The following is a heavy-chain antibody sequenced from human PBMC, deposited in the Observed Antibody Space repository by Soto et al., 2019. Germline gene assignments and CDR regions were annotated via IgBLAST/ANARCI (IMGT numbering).Heavy chain of an antibody. CDR2: ISDDGSDK. J-gene: IGHJ4*02. D-gene: IGHD6-25*01. Sequence: QVQVVESGGGVVQPGGSLRLSCAASGFTFATYAMHWVRQAPGKGLEWVAVISDDGSDKYYADSVKGRFSISRDNSKSTLFLQLDSLRPEDTADYRCAKDRHNAAVYYFDSWGQGALITVSS. CDR1: GFTFATYA. CDR3: AKDRHNAAVYYFDS. V-gene: IGHV3-30*18.